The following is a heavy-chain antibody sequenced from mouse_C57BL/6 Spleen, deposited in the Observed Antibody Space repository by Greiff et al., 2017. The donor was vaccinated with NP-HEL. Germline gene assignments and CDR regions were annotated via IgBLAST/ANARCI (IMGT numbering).Heavy chain of an antibody. D-gene: IGHD1-1*01. Sequence: VQLKESGPGLVKPSQSLSLTCSVTGYSITSGYYWNWIRQFPGNTLEWMGYISYDGSNNYNPSLKNRISITRDTSKNPFFLKLNSVTTEDTATYYCASPFYYGSSSGFAYWGQGTLVTVSA. V-gene: IGHV3-6*01. CDR2: ISYDGSN. J-gene: IGHJ3*01. CDR1: GYSITSGYY. CDR3: ASPFYYGSSSGFAY.